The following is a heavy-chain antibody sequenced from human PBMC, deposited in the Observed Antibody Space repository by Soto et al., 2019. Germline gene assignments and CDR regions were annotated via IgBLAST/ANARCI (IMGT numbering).Heavy chain of an antibody. V-gene: IGHV4-61*01. CDR2: IYYSGST. Sequence: ASGTLSLTCTVSDGSVSSGSYYWSWIRQPPGKGLEWIGYIYYSGSTNYNPSPKSRVTISIDTSKNQFSLRLSSVTAADTAVYYCARASPMPIVTTASHFDYWGQGTLVTVSS. J-gene: IGHJ4*02. D-gene: IGHD4-4*01. CDR3: ARASPMPIVTTASHFDY. CDR1: DGSVSSGSYY.